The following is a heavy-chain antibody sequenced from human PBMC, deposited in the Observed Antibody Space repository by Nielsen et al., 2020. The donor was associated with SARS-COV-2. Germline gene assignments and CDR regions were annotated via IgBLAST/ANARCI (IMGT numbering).Heavy chain of an antibody. D-gene: IGHD3-10*01. J-gene: IGHJ5*01. CDR3: ARVTVDITPRSRWFDI. CDR2: VSYIGRT. V-gene: IGHV4-31*03. CDR1: GSPITYGGYY. Sequence: SDTLSPTFTVPGSPITYGGYYWSWNRQHPGKGHDRIGLVSYIGRTSFNPSLANRASISIDTSQNQFSLRLTSMTAADTAVYYCARVTVDITPRSRWFDIWGQGSQVTVAS.